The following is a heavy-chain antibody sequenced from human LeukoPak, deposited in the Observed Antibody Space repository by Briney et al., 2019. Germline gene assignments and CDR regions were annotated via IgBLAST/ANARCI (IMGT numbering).Heavy chain of an antibody. J-gene: IGHJ3*02. CDR2: ISDDGSNK. CDR1: GFTFSSYA. CDR3: ARVDDLDAFDI. V-gene: IGHV3-30*04. Sequence: PGGSLRLSCAASGFTFSSYAMYWVRQAPGKGLEWVAVISDDGSNKYYADSVKGRFTISRDNSKNTLYLQMNSLRAEDTAVYYCARVDDLDAFDIWGQGTMVTVSS. D-gene: IGHD2-2*03.